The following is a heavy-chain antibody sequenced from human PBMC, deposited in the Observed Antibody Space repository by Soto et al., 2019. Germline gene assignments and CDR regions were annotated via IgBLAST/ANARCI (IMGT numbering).Heavy chain of an antibody. CDR2: IYPGDSDT. D-gene: IGHD2-2*02. CDR1: GYSFTSYW. Sequence: GESPKISCKCSGYSFTSYWIGWVRQMPGKGLEWMGIIYPGDSDTRYSPSFQGQVTISADKSISTAYLQWSSLKASDTAMYCCAIVLYCSSTSCYTGNWFDPWGQGTLVTVSS. J-gene: IGHJ5*02. CDR3: AIVLYCSSTSCYTGNWFDP. V-gene: IGHV5-51*01.